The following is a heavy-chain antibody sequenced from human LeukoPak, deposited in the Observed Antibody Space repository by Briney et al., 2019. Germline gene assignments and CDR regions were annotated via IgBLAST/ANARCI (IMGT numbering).Heavy chain of an antibody. D-gene: IGHD3-10*01. CDR2: ISSSGSSI. V-gene: IGHV3-11*04. CDR3: ARDVTMVRGVIRD. Sequence: GGSLRLSCAASGFIFSDYYMSWIRQAPGKGLEWVSYISSSGSSIYYADSVKGRFTISRDNAKNSLYLQMNSLRAEDTAVYYCARDVTMVRGVIRDWGQGTLVTVSS. CDR1: GFIFSDYY. J-gene: IGHJ4*02.